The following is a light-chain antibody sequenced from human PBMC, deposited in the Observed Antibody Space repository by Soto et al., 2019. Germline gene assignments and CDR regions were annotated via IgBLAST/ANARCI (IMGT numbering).Light chain of an antibody. CDR1: SSNIGAGYD. CDR3: QSYDTSLSGWVV. CDR2: DNS. V-gene: IGLV1-40*01. J-gene: IGLJ2*01. Sequence: QSVLTQPASVSGAPGQRVTISCTGGSSNIGAGYDVHWYRQLPGTAPELLIYDNSNRPSGVPARFSGSKSGTSASLAITGLQGDDEADYYCQSYDTSLSGWVVFGGGTKLTVL.